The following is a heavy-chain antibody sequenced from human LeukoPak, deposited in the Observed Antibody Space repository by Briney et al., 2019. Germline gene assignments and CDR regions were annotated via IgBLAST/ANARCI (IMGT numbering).Heavy chain of an antibody. V-gene: IGHV4-59*01. J-gene: IGHJ4*02. Sequence: SETLSLTCTVSGDSITSYYWSWIRQPPGGGLEWIGYVYYSGSTNYNPSLKSRVTISVDTSKNQFSLKLTSVTAADTALYYCARATAAYCTGGICPNFDYWGQGTLVTVSS. CDR3: ARATAAYCTGGICPNFDY. D-gene: IGHD2-8*02. CDR2: VYYSGST. CDR1: GDSITSYY.